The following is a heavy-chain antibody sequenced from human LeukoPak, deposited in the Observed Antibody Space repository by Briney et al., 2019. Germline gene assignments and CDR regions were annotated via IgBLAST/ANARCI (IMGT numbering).Heavy chain of an antibody. V-gene: IGHV3-30*04. Sequence: GGSLRLSCAASGFTFSSYAMHWVRQAPGKGLEWVAVISYDGSNKYYADSVKGRFTISRDNSKNTLYLQMNSLRAEDTAVYYRARVAYSSGWFKVGYYFDYWGQGTLVTVSS. CDR1: GFTFSSYA. D-gene: IGHD6-19*01. CDR2: ISYDGSNK. J-gene: IGHJ4*02. CDR3: ARVAYSSGWFKVGYYFDY.